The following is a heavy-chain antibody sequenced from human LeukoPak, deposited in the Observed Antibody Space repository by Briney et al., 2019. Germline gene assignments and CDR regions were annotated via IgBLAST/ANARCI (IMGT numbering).Heavy chain of an antibody. CDR2: ISSSSSYI. CDR3: ARGYSTGWYFDY. CDR1: GFTFSSYS. D-gene: IGHD6-19*01. J-gene: IGHJ4*02. Sequence: PGGSLRLSCAASGFTFSSYSMNWVRQAPGKGLECVSSISSSSSYIYYADSVKGRFTISRDNAKNSLYLQMNSLRAEDTAVYYCARGYSTGWYFDYWGQGTLVTVSS. V-gene: IGHV3-21*01.